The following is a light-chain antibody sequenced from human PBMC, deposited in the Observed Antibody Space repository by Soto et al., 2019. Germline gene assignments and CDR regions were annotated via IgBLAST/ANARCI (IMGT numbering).Light chain of an antibody. V-gene: IGLV2-14*01. J-gene: IGLJ1*01. CDR2: EVS. CDR1: SSDVGGYNH. Sequence: QSVLTQPASVAGSPGQSITISCTGTSSDVGGYNHVSWYQQHPGKAPKLMIYEVSNRPSGVSNRFSGSKSGNTASLTISGLQAEDEADYYCSAYTSGSTLVFGTGTKLTVL. CDR3: SAYTSGSTLV.